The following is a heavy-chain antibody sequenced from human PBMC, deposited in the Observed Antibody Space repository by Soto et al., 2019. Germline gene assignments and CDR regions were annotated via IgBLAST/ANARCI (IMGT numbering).Heavy chain of an antibody. V-gene: IGHV1-69*06. J-gene: IGHJ5*02. CDR3: ARDQPLGYCSSTSCSTRFDP. CDR2: IILIFGTA. Sequence: QVQLVQSGAEVKQPGSSVKVSCKASGGTFSSYAISWVRQAPGQGLEWMGGIILIFGTANYAQKFQGRVTITADKSTSTAYMELSSLRSEDTAVYYCARDQPLGYCSSTSCSTRFDPWGQGTLVTVSS. D-gene: IGHD2-2*01. CDR1: GGTFSSYA.